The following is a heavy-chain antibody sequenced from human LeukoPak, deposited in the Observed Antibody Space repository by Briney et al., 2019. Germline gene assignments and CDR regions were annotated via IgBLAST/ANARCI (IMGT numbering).Heavy chain of an antibody. CDR2: FTRDGSST. Sequence: PGGSLRLSYAASGFTCSSSWMHWLGQAPGKGLVRVSRFTRDGSSTTYADSVKGRFTTSRDNAKNTLYLQMDSLRDDDTAVYYCARDPGYESWSPFWGGMDVWGNGTTVIVSS. V-gene: IGHV3-74*01. J-gene: IGHJ6*04. CDR3: ARDPGYESWSPFWGGMDV. D-gene: IGHD3-16*01. CDR1: GFTCSSSW.